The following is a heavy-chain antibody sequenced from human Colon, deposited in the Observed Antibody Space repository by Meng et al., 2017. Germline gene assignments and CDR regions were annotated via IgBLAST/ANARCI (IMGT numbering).Heavy chain of an antibody. CDR1: GGIFSSYA. Sequence: QVQLVKAGAEVKKPGSSVRVSCKASGGIFSSYAISWVRQAPGQGLEWMGGIVPMFGTPNYAQKFQGRVTIAADESTTTSFMELSSLRFEDTATYYCARDLESWGQGTLVTVSS. CDR3: ARDLES. J-gene: IGHJ5*02. V-gene: IGHV1-69*01. D-gene: IGHD3-3*01. CDR2: IVPMFGTP.